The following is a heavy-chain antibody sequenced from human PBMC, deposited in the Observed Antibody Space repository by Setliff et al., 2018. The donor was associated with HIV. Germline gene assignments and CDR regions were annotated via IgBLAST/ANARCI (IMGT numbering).Heavy chain of an antibody. CDR1: GGNFNTYG. Sequence: ASVKVSCKASGGNFNTYGISWVRQAPGQGLEWMGGTIPVFNTSKYLQRFQGRVTITADESTSTVYMEMRSLMSEDSAVYYCARDRFCSRGSCHEPNWFDPWGQGTLVTVSS. CDR2: TIPVFNTS. V-gene: IGHV1-69*13. CDR3: ARDRFCSRGSCHEPNWFDP. D-gene: IGHD2-15*01. J-gene: IGHJ5*02.